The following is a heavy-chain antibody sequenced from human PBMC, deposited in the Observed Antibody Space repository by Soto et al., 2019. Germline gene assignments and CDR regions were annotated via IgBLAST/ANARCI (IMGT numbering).Heavy chain of an antibody. CDR1: GFSLSTSGVG. CDR3: AYSYTSYYCREAGYYSYYMDV. Sequence: ITLKESGPTLGKPTQTLTLTCTFSGFSLSTSGVGVGWIRQPPGKALEWLALIYWDDDKRYSPSLKSRLTITKDTPKDHVVLTMSTIDPVHPATYCCAYSYTSYYCREAGYYSYYMDVGGKGNTVTVAS. V-gene: IGHV2-5*02. D-gene: IGHD2-2*01. J-gene: IGHJ6*03. CDR2: IYWDDDK.